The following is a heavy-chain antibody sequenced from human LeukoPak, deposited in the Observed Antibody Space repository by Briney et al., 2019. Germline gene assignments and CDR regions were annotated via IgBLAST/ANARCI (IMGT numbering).Heavy chain of an antibody. CDR1: GFTFGDYA. CDR2: IRSKAYGGTT. D-gene: IGHD3-9*01. Sequence: GGSLRLSCTASGFTFGDYAMSWFRQAPGKGLEWVGFIRSKAYGGTTEYAASVKGRFTISRDDSKSIAYLQMNSLKTEDTAVYYCTSHVSRLRYFDWDRGIDAFDIWGQGTMVTVSS. J-gene: IGHJ3*02. CDR3: TSHVSRLRYFDWDRGIDAFDI. V-gene: IGHV3-49*03.